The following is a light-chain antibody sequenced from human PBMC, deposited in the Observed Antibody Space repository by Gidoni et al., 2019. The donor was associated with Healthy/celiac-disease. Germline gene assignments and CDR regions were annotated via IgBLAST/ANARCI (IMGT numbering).Light chain of an antibody. Sequence: DLQMTQSPSSLSASVGDRVTITCRASQSISSYLNWYQQKPGKAPKLLIYAASSLQSGVPSRVSGSGSGTDFTLTISSLQPEDFATYYCQQSYSTPQTFXQXTKVEIK. CDR2: AAS. J-gene: IGKJ1*01. CDR1: QSISSY. V-gene: IGKV1-39*01. CDR3: QQSYSTPQT.